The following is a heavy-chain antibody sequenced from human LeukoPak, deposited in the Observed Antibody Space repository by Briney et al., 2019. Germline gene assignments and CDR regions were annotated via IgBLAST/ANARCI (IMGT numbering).Heavy chain of an antibody. J-gene: IGHJ6*03. V-gene: IGHV3-48*03. Sequence: PGGSPRLSCAASGFTFSSYEMNWVRQAPGKGLEWVSYISSSGSTIYYADSVKGRFTISRDNAKNSLYLQMNSLRAEDTAVYYCAKLGKTENHYGSGRFSYYYYMDIWGKGTTVTISS. CDR2: ISSSGSTI. D-gene: IGHD3-10*01. CDR1: GFTFSSYE. CDR3: AKLGKTENHYGSGRFSYYYYMDI.